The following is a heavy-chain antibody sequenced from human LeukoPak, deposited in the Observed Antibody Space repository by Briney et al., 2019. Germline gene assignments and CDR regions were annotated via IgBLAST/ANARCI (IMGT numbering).Heavy chain of an antibody. D-gene: IGHD3-9*01. CDR1: GFTFNTYI. J-gene: IGHJ4*02. Sequence: GGSLRLSCAASGFTFNTYIMNWVRQAPGKGLEWLSSVSGSGSYIYYVDSIEGRFTISRDNVKKSVDLQMNSLRVEDTAVYYCVRGTGSYEGPFDQWGQGTLVTVSS. CDR3: VRGTGSYEGPFDQ. V-gene: IGHV3-21*01. CDR2: VSGSGSYI.